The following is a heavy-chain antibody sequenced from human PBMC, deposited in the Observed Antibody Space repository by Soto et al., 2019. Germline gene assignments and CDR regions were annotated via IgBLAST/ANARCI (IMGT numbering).Heavy chain of an antibody. V-gene: IGHV1-69*01. CDR2: IIPIFGTP. CDR3: AREYNWNSIYYGMDV. Sequence: QVQLVQSGAEVKKPGSSMKVSCKASGGTFSSYAISWVRQAPGQGLEWVGGIIPIFGTPNYAQKFRGRVTINADESTSTAYMELSSLTSEDTAVYYCAREYNWNSIYYGMDVWGQGTTVAVSS. CDR1: GGTFSSYA. J-gene: IGHJ6*02. D-gene: IGHD1-7*01.